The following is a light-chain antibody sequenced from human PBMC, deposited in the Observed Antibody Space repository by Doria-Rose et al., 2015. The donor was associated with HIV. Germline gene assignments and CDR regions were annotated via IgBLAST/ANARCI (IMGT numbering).Light chain of an antibody. CDR1: QGISSY. CDR3: QQYYSYPRT. J-gene: IGKJ2*01. Sequence: PSSLSASTGDRVTITCRASQGISSYLAWYQQKPGKAPKLLIYAASTLQSGVPSRFSGSGSGTDFTLTISCLQSEDFAAYYCQQYYSYPRTFGQGTKLEIK. CDR2: AAS. V-gene: IGKV1-8*01.